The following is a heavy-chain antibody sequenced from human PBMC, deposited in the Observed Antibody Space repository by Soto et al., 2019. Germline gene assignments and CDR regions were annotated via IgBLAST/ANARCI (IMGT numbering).Heavy chain of an antibody. CDR2: IFQSGST. V-gene: IGHV4-34*12. J-gene: IGHJ4*02. D-gene: IGHD1-26*01. Sequence: PSETLSLTCAVYGGSFSGYYWTWIRQPPGTGLEWIGEIFQSGSTHYNPSLKTRVTISVDKSKNQFSLKLISVTAADTAVYYCARVYSGSYSDYWCQGTLVTVFS. CDR3: ARVYSGSYSDY. CDR1: GGSFSGYY.